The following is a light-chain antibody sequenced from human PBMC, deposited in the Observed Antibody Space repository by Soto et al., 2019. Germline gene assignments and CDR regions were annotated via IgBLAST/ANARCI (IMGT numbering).Light chain of an antibody. CDR1: PSVTNY. CDR2: GAF. V-gene: IGKV3-11*01. Sequence: EIVLTQSPATLSLSPGERATLSCRASPSVTNYLAWYQQKPGQAPRLLIYGAFNRATGIPARFSGGGSGTDFTLTISSLEPEDFAVYYCQQRNIWPPVTVGQGTRLEIK. CDR3: QQRNIWPPVT. J-gene: IGKJ5*01.